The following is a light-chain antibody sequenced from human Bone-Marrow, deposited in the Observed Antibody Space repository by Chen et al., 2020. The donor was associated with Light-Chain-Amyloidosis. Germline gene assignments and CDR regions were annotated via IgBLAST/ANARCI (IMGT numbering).Light chain of an antibody. CDR2: RAS. V-gene: IGKV1-5*03. CDR3: QQYNRDPWT. CDR1: QSITSW. J-gene: IGKJ1*01. Sequence: LMTQSPSPLSASVGHRDTTTCRASQSITSWLAWDRQKSGKAPELLIYRASNLDSRVPSGFSGNESGTEFTLTINSLQPDDFATYYCQQYNRDPWTVGQGTKVEIK.